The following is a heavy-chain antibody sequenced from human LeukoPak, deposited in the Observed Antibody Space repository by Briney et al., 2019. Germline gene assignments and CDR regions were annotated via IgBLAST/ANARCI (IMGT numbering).Heavy chain of an antibody. Sequence: SVKVSCKASGGTFSSYAISWVRQAPGQGLEWMGGIIPIFGTANYAQKFQGRVAITADESTSTAYMELSSLRSEDTAVYYCARARTALTVTSYYYYGMDVWGQGTTVTVSS. CDR1: GGTFSSYA. CDR2: IIPIFGTA. D-gene: IGHD4-17*01. J-gene: IGHJ6*02. CDR3: ARARTALTVTSYYYYGMDV. V-gene: IGHV1-69*13.